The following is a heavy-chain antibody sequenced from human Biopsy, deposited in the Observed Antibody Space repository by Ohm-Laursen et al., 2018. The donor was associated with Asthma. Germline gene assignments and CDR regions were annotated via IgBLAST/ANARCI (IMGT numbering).Heavy chain of an antibody. CDR1: GYTFNSAG. V-gene: IGHV1-18*01. J-gene: IGHJ6*02. CDR2: ISVYNGNT. CDR3: ARAVDYSHYYGIDV. Sequence: ASVKVSCKASGYTFNSAGITWVRQAPGQGLEWMGWISVYNGNTKVAQKLQDRVTMITDTSTSTAYMELRSLRYDDTAVYFCARAVDYSHYYGIDVWGQGTTVTVS. D-gene: IGHD3-10*01.